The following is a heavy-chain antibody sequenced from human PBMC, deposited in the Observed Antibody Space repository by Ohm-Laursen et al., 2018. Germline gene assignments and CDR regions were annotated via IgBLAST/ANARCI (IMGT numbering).Heavy chain of an antibody. Sequence: SLRLSCAASGFSVSSYDMNWVRQAPGKGLEWISYISETGSHIYDADSMRGRFTVARDNAKNLLYLQLNSPRVEDTAVYYCARDSSRRAREGGMDVWGQGTMVTVSS. CDR2: ISETGSHI. J-gene: IGHJ6*02. D-gene: IGHD6-6*01. V-gene: IGHV3-48*03. CDR3: ARDSSRRAREGGMDV. CDR1: GFSVSSYD.